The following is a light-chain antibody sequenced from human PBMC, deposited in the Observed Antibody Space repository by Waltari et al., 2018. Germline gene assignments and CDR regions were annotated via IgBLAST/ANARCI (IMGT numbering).Light chain of an antibody. CDR3: QKYDFLPAT. Sequence: EIVLPQSPGTLSLSPGERATLSCRASQGVGKDLAWYQQRPGQAPRLLLYHTSIRATGIPDRFSGSGYGTDFSLTISRLEPEDFAVYYCQKYDFLPATFGQGTTVEIK. V-gene: IGKV3-20*01. CDR1: QGVGKD. CDR2: HTS. J-gene: IGKJ1*01.